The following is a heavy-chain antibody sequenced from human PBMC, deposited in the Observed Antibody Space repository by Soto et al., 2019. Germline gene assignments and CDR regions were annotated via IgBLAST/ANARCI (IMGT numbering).Heavy chain of an antibody. CDR1: GFTFSSYA. CDR2: ISYDGSNK. CDR3: VAPYYYDSSRYSFDY. D-gene: IGHD3-22*01. J-gene: IGHJ4*02. Sequence: QVQLVESGGGVVQPGRSLRLSCAASGFTFSSYAMHWVRHAPGKGLEWVAVISYDGSNKYYADSVKGRFTISRDNSKNTQYLQMNSLRAEDTAVYYCVAPYYYDSSRYSFDYWGQGTLVTVSS. V-gene: IGHV3-30-3*01.